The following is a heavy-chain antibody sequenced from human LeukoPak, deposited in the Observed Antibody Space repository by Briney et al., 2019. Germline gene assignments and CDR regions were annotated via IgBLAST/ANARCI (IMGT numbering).Heavy chain of an antibody. J-gene: IGHJ5*02. V-gene: IGHV1-8*01. D-gene: IGHD6-19*01. CDR3: ARPPRSSGWYLNCFDP. Sequence: ASVKVSCKASGYTFTNYDINWVRQATGQGLEWMGWMNPNSGNTGYSQKFQGRVTMTRNTFISTAYMELSSLRSEDTAVYYCARPPRSSGWYLNCFDPWGQGTLVTVSS. CDR1: GYTFTNYD. CDR2: MNPNSGNT.